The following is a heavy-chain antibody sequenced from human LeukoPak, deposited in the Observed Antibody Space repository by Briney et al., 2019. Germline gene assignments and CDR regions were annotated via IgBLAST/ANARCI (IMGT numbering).Heavy chain of an antibody. J-gene: IGHJ4*02. CDR3: AGMVLGDHGPFDY. CDR1: GGTFSSYA. V-gene: IGHV1-69*13. D-gene: IGHD2-8*02. CDR2: IIPIFGTA. Sequence: SVKVSCKASGGTFSSYAISWVREAPGQGLEWMGGIIPIFGTANYAQKFQGRVTITADESTSTAYMELSSLRSEDTAVYYCAGMVLGDHGPFDYWGQGTLVTVSS.